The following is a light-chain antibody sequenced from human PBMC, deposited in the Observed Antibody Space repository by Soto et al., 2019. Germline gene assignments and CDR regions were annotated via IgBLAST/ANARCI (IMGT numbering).Light chain of an antibody. J-gene: IGKJ1*01. Sequence: DIQMTQSPSTLSASIGDRVTITCRASQSIRSQLAWYQQKPGKAPKVLIYDASSLESGVPSRFSGSGSGTEFTHTISSLQPDDFATYWCQQYNSYKTFGQGTKVEIK. CDR3: QQYNSYKT. V-gene: IGKV1-5*01. CDR1: QSIRSQ. CDR2: DAS.